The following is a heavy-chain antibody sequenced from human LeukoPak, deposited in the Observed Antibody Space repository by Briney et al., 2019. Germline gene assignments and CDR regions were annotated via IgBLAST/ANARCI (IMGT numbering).Heavy chain of an antibody. CDR1: GFTFSDYY. Sequence: GGSLRLSCAASGFTFSDYYMSWIRQAPGKGLEWVSYISSSGSTIYYADSVKGRFTISRDNAKNSLYLQMNSLRAEDTAVYYCARDSAYCGGDCYSRSYYYYYGMDVWGQGTTVTVSS. D-gene: IGHD2-21*02. V-gene: IGHV3-11*01. J-gene: IGHJ6*02. CDR3: ARDSAYCGGDCYSRSYYYYYGMDV. CDR2: ISSSGSTI.